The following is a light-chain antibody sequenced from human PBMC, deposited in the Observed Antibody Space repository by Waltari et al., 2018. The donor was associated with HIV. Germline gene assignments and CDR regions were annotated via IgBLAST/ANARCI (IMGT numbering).Light chain of an antibody. V-gene: IGLV3-27*01. CDR3: YSAADKNVL. J-gene: IGLJ2*01. CDR1: VLAKKY. CDR2: KDT. Sequence: SYELTKPSSVSVSPGQTARITCSGDVLAKKYARWFQQKPGQAPILVIYKDTERPSGIRGRFSGSSSGTTVTLTISGAQVEDEADYFCYSAADKNVLFGGGTKLTVL.